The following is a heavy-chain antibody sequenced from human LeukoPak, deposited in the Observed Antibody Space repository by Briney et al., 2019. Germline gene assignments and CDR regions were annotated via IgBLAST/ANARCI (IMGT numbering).Heavy chain of an antibody. CDR2: IVVGSGNT. J-gene: IGHJ4*02. CDR3: AASPGYSSSWYLDFDY. Sequence: GTSVKVSCKASGFTFTSSAMQWVRQARGQRLEWIGWIVVGSGNTNYAQKFQERVTITRDMSTSTAYMELSSLRSEDTAGYYCAASPGYSSSWYLDFDYWGQGTLVTVSS. D-gene: IGHD6-13*01. V-gene: IGHV1-58*02. CDR1: GFTFTSSA.